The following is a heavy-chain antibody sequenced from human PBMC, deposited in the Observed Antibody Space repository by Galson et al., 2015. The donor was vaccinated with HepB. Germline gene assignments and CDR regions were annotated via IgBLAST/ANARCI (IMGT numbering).Heavy chain of an antibody. J-gene: IGHJ4*02. D-gene: IGHD3-22*01. CDR1: GGSISSGGYY. CDR3: ARVGDSSGFYPRPFDY. V-gene: IGHV4-31*03. Sequence: TLSLTCTVSGGSISSGGYYWSWIRQHPGKGLEWIGYIYYSGSTYYNLSLKSRLTISLDTPKNQFSLELSSVTAADTAVYYCARVGDSSGFYPRPFDYWGQGTLVTVSS. CDR2: IYYSGST.